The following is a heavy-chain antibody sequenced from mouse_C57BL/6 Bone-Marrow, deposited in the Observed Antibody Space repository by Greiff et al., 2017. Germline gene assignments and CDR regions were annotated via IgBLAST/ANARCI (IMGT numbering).Heavy chain of an antibody. Sequence: DVKLQESGPGLVKPSPSLSLSCSVTGYSITSGYYWNWIRQFPGNKLEWMGYISYDGSNNYNPSLKNRISITRDTSKNQFFLKLNSVTTEDTATYYCARGRSSWFAYWGQGTLVTVSA. CDR2: ISYDGSN. V-gene: IGHV3-6*01. J-gene: IGHJ3*01. CDR3: ARGRSSWFAY. CDR1: GYSITSGYY.